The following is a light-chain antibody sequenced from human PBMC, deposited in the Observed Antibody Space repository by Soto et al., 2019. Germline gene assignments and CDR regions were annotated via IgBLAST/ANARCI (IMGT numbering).Light chain of an antibody. J-gene: IGKJ2*01. Sequence: DIQMTQSPSTLSASVGDRVTITCRASQGISSWLAWYQQKPGKAPNLLIYKASSLESGVPSRFSGSGSGTEFTLTISSLQPDDSATYYCQQYNSYSYTFGQGTKLEIK. CDR3: QQYNSYSYT. CDR2: KAS. CDR1: QGISSW. V-gene: IGKV1-5*03.